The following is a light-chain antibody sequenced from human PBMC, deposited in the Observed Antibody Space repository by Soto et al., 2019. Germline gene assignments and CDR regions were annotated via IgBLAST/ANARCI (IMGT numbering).Light chain of an antibody. CDR3: AAWDDSLNGWV. Sequence: QSVLTQAPSASGTPGQRVTISCSGSSSNIGSNTVSWYQQVPGTAPKLLIYSNDQRPSGVPYRFSGSKSCTSTSPANGGLQAEDEADYYCAAWDDSLNGWVFGGGTKLTVL. V-gene: IGLV1-44*01. J-gene: IGLJ3*02. CDR1: SSNIGSNT. CDR2: SND.